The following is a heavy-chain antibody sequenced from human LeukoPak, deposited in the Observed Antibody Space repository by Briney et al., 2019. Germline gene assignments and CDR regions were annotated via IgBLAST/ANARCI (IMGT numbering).Heavy chain of an antibody. V-gene: IGHV4-38-2*02. D-gene: IGHD5-18*01. Sequence: SETLSLTCTVSGYSISSGYYWGWIRQPPGKGLEWIGSIYHSGSTYYNPSLKSRVTISVDTSKNQFSLKLSSVTAADTAVYYCARGAQSYGQDYWGQGTLVTVSS. J-gene: IGHJ4*02. CDR2: IYHSGST. CDR1: GYSISSGYY. CDR3: ARGAQSYGQDY.